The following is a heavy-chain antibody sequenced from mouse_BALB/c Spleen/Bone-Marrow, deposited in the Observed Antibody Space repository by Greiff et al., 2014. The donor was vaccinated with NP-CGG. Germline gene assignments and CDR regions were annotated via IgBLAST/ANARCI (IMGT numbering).Heavy chain of an antibody. V-gene: IGHV14-3*02. CDR1: GFNIKDTY. CDR2: IDPANGNT. J-gene: IGHJ2*01. D-gene: IGHD2-14*01. CDR3: ARWDYRYDY. Sequence: EVKLVESGAELVKPGASVKLSCTTSGFNIKDTYMHWVKQRPEQGLEWIGRIDPANGNTKYDPKFQGKATITADTSSNTAYLQLSSLTSEDTAVYYCARWDYRYDYWGQGTTLTVSS.